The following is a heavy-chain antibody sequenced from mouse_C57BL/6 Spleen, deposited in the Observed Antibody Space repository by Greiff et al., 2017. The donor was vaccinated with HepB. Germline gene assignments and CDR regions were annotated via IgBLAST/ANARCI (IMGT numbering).Heavy chain of an antibody. CDR1: GYTFTDYN. J-gene: IGHJ3*01. CDR3: ARPCYDYDSGAFAY. Sequence: VQLQQSGPELVKPGASVKTSCKASGYTFTDYNMHWVKQSHGKSLEWIGYINPNNGGTSYNQKFKGKATLTVNKSSSTAYMELRSLTSEDSAVYYCARPCYDYDSGAFAYWGQGTLVTVSA. V-gene: IGHV1-22*01. D-gene: IGHD2-4*01. CDR2: INPNNGGT.